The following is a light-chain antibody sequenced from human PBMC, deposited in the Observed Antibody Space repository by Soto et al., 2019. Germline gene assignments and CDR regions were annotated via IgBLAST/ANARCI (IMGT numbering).Light chain of an antibody. V-gene: IGLV1-44*01. CDR2: TDN. CDR3: AAWDDSLNGLYV. Sequence: QSVLTQPPSASGTPGQRVTISCSGSSSNIGINTVNWYQQVPGTAPKLLIYTDNQRPSGVPDRFSGSKSGTSASLAISGLQSEDEAEYYCAAWDDSLNGLYVFGTGTKVTVL. J-gene: IGLJ1*01. CDR1: SSNIGINT.